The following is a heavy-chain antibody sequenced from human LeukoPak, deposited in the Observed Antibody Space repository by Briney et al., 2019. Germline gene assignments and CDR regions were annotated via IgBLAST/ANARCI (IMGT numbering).Heavy chain of an antibody. V-gene: IGHV3-7*01. CDR3: ATYTHWVAGDV. CDR1: GFTFSDSW. J-gene: IGHJ6*02. D-gene: IGHD3-16*01. CDR2: MNQDGSEK. Sequence: PGGSLRLSCGASGFTFSDSWMSWVRQAPGKELEWVANMNQDGSEKAYVDSVKGRFAISRDNARNSLYLQMSSLRAEDTAVYYCATYTHWVAGDVWGQGTTVTVSS.